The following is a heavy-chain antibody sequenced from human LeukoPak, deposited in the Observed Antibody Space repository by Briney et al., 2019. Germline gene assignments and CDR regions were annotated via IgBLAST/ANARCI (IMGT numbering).Heavy chain of an antibody. CDR1: GYTLTELS. D-gene: IGHD3-9*01. CDR3: ARAHDILTGYYLNAFDI. Sequence: ASVKVSCKVSGYTLTELSMHWVRQAPGKGLEWMGGFDPEDGETIYAQKFQGRVTMTEDTSTDTAYMELSSLRSDDTAVYYCARAHDILTGYYLNAFDIWGQGTMVTVSS. V-gene: IGHV1-24*01. CDR2: FDPEDGET. J-gene: IGHJ3*02.